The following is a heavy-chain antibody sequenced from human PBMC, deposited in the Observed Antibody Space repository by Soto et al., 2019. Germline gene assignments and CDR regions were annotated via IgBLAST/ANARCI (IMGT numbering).Heavy chain of an antibody. J-gene: IGHJ5*02. CDR2: ISGSGGST. CDR3: TTDRYCTNGVCYWWFDP. V-gene: IGHV3-23*01. CDR1: GFTFSSYA. D-gene: IGHD2-8*01. Sequence: GGSLRLSCAASGFTFSSYAMSWVRQAPGKGLEWVSAISGSGGSTYYADSVKGRFTISRDNSKNTLYLQMNSLRAEDTAVYYCTTDRYCTNGVCYWWFDPWGQGTLVTVSS.